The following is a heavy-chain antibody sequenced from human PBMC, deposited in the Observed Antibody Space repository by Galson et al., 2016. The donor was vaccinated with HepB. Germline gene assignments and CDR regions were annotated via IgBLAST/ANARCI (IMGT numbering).Heavy chain of an antibody. D-gene: IGHD3-10*01. CDR3: ARGRGLWCGEGTPYYGMDV. J-gene: IGHJ6*02. CDR1: GVTVSSNA. V-gene: IGHV1-69*13. Sequence: SVKVSCKASGVTVSSNAVSWVRQAPGQGLELMGGIIPILGTANYAQKFQGRVTITADESTRTAYMELSSLRSEDTAVYYCARGRGLWCGEGTPYYGMDVWGQGATVTVSS. CDR2: IIPILGTA.